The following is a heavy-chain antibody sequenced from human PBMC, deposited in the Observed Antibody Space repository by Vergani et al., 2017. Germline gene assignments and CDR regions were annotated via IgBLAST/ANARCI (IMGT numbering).Heavy chain of an antibody. D-gene: IGHD5-18*01. V-gene: IGHV3-53*01. CDR3: ARVRARIQLWSRTNYYYMDV. CDR2: IYSGGST. CDR1: GFTVSSNY. Sequence: EVQLVESGGGLIQPGGSLRLSCAASGFTVSSNYMSWVRQAPGKGLEWVSVIYSGGSTYYADSVKGRFTISRDNSKNTLYLQMNSRRAEDTAVYYCARVRARIQLWSRTNYYYMDVWGKGTTVTVSS. J-gene: IGHJ6*03.